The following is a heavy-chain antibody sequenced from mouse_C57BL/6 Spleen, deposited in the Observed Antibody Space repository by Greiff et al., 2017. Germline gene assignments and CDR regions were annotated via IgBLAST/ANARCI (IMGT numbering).Heavy chain of an antibody. V-gene: IGHV1-26*01. CDR2: INPNNGGT. J-gene: IGHJ4*01. Sequence: VQLQQSGPELVKPGASVKISCKASGYTFTDYYMNWVKQSHGKSLEWIGDINPNNGGTSYNQKFKGKATLTVDKSSSTAYMELRSLTSEDSAVYYCARRGKGVYYYAMDYWGQGTSVTVSS. CDR3: ARRGKGVYYYAMDY. CDR1: GYTFTDYY.